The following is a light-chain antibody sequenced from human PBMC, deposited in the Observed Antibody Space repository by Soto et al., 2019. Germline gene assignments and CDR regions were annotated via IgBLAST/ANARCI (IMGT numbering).Light chain of an antibody. J-gene: IGKJ1*01. CDR2: KAS. CDR1: QTISSW. Sequence: MTLSPSTLTGCVADRVTIPCRASQTISSWLAWYQQKPGKAPKLLIYKASTLKSGVPSRFSGSGSGTEFTLTISSLQPDDFATYYCQQYDSYSGAFGQGTKLDI. CDR3: QQYDSYSGA. V-gene: IGKV1-5*03.